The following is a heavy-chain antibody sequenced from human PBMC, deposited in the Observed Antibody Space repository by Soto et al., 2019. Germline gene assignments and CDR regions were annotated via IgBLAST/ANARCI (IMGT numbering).Heavy chain of an antibody. CDR3: ARVSMVRGVMYWFDP. V-gene: IGHV4-31*03. D-gene: IGHD3-10*01. CDR1: GGSIISDNYY. J-gene: IGHJ5*02. Sequence: PSETLSLTCTVSGGSIISDNYYWSWIRQHPVKGLEWIGYIYYNGYTFYNPSLKSRVTISVDTSKNQFSLKLSSVTAADTAVYYCARVSMVRGVMYWFDPWGQGTLVTVSS. CDR2: IYYNGYT.